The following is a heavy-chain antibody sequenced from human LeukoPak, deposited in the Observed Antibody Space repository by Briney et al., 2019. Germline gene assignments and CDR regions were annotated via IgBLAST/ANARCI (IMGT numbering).Heavy chain of an antibody. CDR2: IWYDGSNK. V-gene: IGHV3-33*01. Sequence: PGGSLRLSCAASGFTFSSYGMHWVRQAPGKGLEWVAVIWYDGSNKYYADSVKGRFTISRDNSKNTLYLQMNSLRAEDTALYYCARDALRDDAFDIWGQGTLVTVSS. CDR1: GFTFSSYG. J-gene: IGHJ3*02. CDR3: ARDALRDDAFDI.